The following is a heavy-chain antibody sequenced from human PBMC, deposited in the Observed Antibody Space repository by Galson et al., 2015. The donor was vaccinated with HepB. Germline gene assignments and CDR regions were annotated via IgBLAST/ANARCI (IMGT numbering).Heavy chain of an antibody. CDR2: INPSGGST. CDR3: ARAPGGYCSSTSCYRGLGWFDP. CDR1: GYTFTSYY. D-gene: IGHD2-2*02. Sequence: SVKVSCKASGYTFTSYYMHWVRQAPGQGLEWMGIINPSGGSTSYAQKFQGRVTMTRDTSTSTVYMELSSLRSEDTAVYYCARAPGGYCSSTSCYRGLGWFDPWGQGTLVTVSS. V-gene: IGHV1-46*01. J-gene: IGHJ5*02.